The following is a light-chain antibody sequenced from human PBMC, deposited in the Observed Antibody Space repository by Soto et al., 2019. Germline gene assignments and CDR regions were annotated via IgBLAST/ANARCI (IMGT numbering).Light chain of an antibody. J-gene: IGKJ5*01. CDR3: QQYSHLIT. CDR1: QGISSY. Sequence: IQLTQSPSSLSASVGDRVTITCRASQGISSYLAWYQQKLGKAPKLLIYDASNLETGVPSRFSGSGSGTDFTFTISSLQPEDIATYYCQQYSHLITFGQGTRLEIK. V-gene: IGKV1-33*01. CDR2: DAS.